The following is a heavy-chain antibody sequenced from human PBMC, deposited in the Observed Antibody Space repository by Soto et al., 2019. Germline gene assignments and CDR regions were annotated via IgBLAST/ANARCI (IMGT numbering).Heavy chain of an antibody. Sequence: GASVKVSCKASGYTFTAYSVHWVRQAPGQGLEWMGWMSPNRGGTNYAQSFRGRVTMTWDTSISTAFMELRSLKSDDTALYFCARSSGTYSDFDYWGQGTQVTVSS. J-gene: IGHJ4*02. D-gene: IGHD1-26*01. CDR2: MSPNRGGT. CDR3: ARSSGTYSDFDY. V-gene: IGHV1-2*02. CDR1: GYTFTAYS.